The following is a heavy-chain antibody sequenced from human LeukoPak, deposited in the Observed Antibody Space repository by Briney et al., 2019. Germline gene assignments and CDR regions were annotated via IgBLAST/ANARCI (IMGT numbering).Heavy chain of an antibody. Sequence: SVKVSCKASGGTFSSYAVSWVRQAPGQGLEWMGGIIPIFGTANYAQKFQGRVTTTTDESTSTVYMELSSLRSEDTAVYYCAINYYDSSGYSVGFDYWGQGTLVTVSS. CDR2: IIPIFGTA. V-gene: IGHV1-69*05. D-gene: IGHD3-22*01. CDR1: GGTFSSYA. J-gene: IGHJ4*02. CDR3: AINYYDSSGYSVGFDY.